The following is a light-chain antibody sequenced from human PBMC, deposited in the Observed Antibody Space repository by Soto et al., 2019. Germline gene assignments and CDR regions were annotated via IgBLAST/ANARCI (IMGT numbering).Light chain of an antibody. V-gene: IGKV3-11*01. CDR3: QQRSTWFT. CDR2: DAS. CDR1: QSVSTS. J-gene: IGKJ2*01. Sequence: EIVLTQSPATLSLSPGDRATLSCRASQSVSTSLAWYQQKPGQAPRLLIYDASNRDTGIPARFSGSGSGTDFTLTISSLEPEDFAVYYCQQRSTWFTFGQGTKLEIK.